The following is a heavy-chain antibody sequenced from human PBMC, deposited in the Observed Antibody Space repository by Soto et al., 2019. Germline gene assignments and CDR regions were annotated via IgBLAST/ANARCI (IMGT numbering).Heavy chain of an antibody. V-gene: IGHV1-69*13. CDR2: IIPIFGTA. D-gene: IGHD5-18*01. J-gene: IGHJ4*02. CDR1: GGTFSSYA. CDR3: ARXRGRGYSYGSRKDIFDY. Sequence: ASVQVSCKASGGTFSSYAISWVRQAPGRGLEWMGGIIPIFGTANYAQKFQGRVTITADESTSTAYMELSSLRSEDTAVYYCARXRGRGYSYGSRKDIFDYWGQGTLVTVSS.